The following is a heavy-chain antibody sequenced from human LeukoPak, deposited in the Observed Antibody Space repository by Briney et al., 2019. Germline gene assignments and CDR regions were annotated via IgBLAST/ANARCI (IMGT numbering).Heavy chain of an antibody. CDR3: ARLSMVRGVISRDSWFDP. D-gene: IGHD3-10*01. CDR1: GYSFTSYW. V-gene: IGHV5-51*01. Sequence: RPGESLKISCKGSGYSFTSYWIGWVRQMPGKGLEWMGIIYPGDSDTRYSPSFQGQVTISADKSISTAYLQWSSLKASDTAMYYCARLSMVRGVISRDSWFDPWGQGTLVTVSS. CDR2: IYPGDSDT. J-gene: IGHJ5*02.